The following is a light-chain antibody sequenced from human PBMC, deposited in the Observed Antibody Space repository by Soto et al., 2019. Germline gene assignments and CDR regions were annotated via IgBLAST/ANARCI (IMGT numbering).Light chain of an antibody. CDR3: QQSYSTLWT. V-gene: IGKV1-39*01. CDR1: QSIRSY. CDR2: AAS. Sequence: EIQMTQSPSSLSASVGDRVTSTCRASQSIRSYLNWYQQKPGKAPKLLIYAASSLKSGVPSRFSGSGSVTDFTLTISSLQPEDFATDYCQQSYSTLWTFGQGTKVEIK. J-gene: IGKJ1*01.